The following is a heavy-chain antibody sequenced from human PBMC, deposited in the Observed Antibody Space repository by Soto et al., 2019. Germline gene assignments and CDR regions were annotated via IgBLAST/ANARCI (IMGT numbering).Heavy chain of an antibody. J-gene: IGHJ4*02. V-gene: IGHV3-23*01. CDR1: GFTFSSYA. D-gene: IGHD4-17*01. CDR3: AKGVDYGQLFDY. CDR2: ISGSVGST. Sequence: EVQLLESGGGLVQPGGSLRLSCAASGFTFSSYAMSWVRQAPGKGLEWFSAISGSVGSTYYADSVQGRFTISRDNSKNTLYLQMNSLRAEDTAVYYCAKGVDYGQLFDYWGQGTLVTVSS.